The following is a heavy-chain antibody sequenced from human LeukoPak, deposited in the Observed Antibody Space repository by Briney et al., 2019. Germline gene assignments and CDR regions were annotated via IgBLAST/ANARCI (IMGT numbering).Heavy chain of an antibody. CDR1: GGSISDYS. V-gene: IGHV4-59*01. CDR3: ARRPSGWYFDL. J-gene: IGHJ2*01. CDR2: IYYSGSA. Sequence: PSETLSLTCTVSGGSISDYSWSWIRQPPGKGLGWIGNIYYSGSANHNPSLKSRVTISRDTSKNQFSLKLTSVTTADTAVYYCARRPSGWYFDLWGRGTLVTVSS. D-gene: IGHD6-25*01.